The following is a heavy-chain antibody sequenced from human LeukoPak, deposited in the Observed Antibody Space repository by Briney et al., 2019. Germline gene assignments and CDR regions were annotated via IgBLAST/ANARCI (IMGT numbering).Heavy chain of an antibody. V-gene: IGHV3-30-3*01. CDR3: ARTSSGWYYFDY. D-gene: IGHD6-19*01. Sequence: PGGSLRLSCAASGFTFSSYAMHWVRQAPGKGLEWVAVISYDGNNKYYADSVKGRFTISRDNSKNTLYLQMNSLRAEDTAVYYCARTSSGWYYFDYWGQGTLATVSS. J-gene: IGHJ4*02. CDR2: ISYDGNNK. CDR1: GFTFSSYA.